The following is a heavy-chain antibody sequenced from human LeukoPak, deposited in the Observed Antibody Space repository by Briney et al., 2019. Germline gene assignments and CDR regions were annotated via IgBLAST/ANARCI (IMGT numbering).Heavy chain of an antibody. D-gene: IGHD1-26*01. CDR1: GGSVNSGSYY. J-gene: IGHJ4*02. Sequence: PSETLSLTFTVSGGSVNSGSYYWTWIRQPPGKGLEWIGYIYYSGSTNHNPSLKSRVTISVDTSKNQYSLKLSSVTAADTAVYYCARAAYSGSYHSDHWGQGTLVTVSS. CDR3: ARAAYSGSYHSDH. CDR2: IYYSGST. V-gene: IGHV4-61*01.